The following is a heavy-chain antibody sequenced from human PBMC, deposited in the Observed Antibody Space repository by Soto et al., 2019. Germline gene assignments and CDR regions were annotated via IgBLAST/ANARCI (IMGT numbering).Heavy chain of an antibody. CDR1: GASIGSSGYF. CDR2: ISYSGSK. Sequence: SETLSLTCTVSGASIGSSGYFWAWIRQAPGKGLEWFGTISYSGSKYYNPSLRNRITISADSSKTQFSLTLSSVTAADTAVYFWARHQGEGWCDPGGQGTLVTVS. D-gene: IGHD3-16*01. V-gene: IGHV4-39*01. CDR3: ARHQGEGWCDP. J-gene: IGHJ5*02.